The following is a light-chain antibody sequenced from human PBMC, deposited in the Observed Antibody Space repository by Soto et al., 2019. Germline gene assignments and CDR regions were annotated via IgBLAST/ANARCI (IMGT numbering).Light chain of an antibody. J-gene: IGKJ2*01. CDR2: AAT. CDR3: QQYYSYPQA. CDR1: QGISSY. V-gene: IGKV1-8*01. Sequence: AIRMTQSPSSLSASTGDRVTITCRASQGISSYLAWYQQKPGKAPKLLIYAATTLQMGVPSRFSGSGSGTDFTLTISCLQSEDFAPYYCQQYYSYPQAFGQGTKLEIK.